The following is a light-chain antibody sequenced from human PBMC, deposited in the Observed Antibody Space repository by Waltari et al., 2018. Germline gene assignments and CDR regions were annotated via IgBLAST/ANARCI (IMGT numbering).Light chain of an antibody. V-gene: IGLV2-14*01. CDR2: RVS. J-gene: IGLJ1*01. CDR3: SSYTSSTTLLYV. CDR1: SSDVGAYNS. Sequence: QSALTQPASVSGSPGQSITISCTATSSDVGAYNSVSWYQQHPRKAPELMISRVSNRPSGISNRVSGSKAGYTASLTSSGLQAEDAAAYYCSSYTSSTTLLYVFGTGTQVTVL.